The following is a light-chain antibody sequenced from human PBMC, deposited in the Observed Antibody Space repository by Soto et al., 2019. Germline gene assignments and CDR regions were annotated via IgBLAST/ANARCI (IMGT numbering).Light chain of an antibody. J-gene: IGKJ4*01. Sequence: EIVLTQSPGTLSLSPGDRATVSCRASQRVSSSFLAWYQQKPGQSLRLLIFGASNRATGIPDRFSGSGSGTDFTLTISRLEPEDFAVYYCQQYGSSSLTFGGGTKVDIK. CDR1: QRVSSSF. V-gene: IGKV3-20*01. CDR2: GAS. CDR3: QQYGSSSLT.